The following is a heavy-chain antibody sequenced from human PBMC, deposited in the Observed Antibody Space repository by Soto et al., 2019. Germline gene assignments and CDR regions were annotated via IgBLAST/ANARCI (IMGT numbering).Heavy chain of an antibody. Sequence: EVHLVASGGGLVKPGGALSLSCAVSGFTFSSCTMNWVRPAPGKGLEWVSSISPSSGHIYYADSVKGRFTISRDNAKNSLFLQMNSLSGEDTAVYYCAGCSGGACHKNYGMDVWGQWTTVPVSS. D-gene: IGHD2-15*01. J-gene: IGHJ6*02. CDR2: ISPSSGHI. CDR3: AGCSGGACHKNYGMDV. CDR1: GFTFSSCT. V-gene: IGHV3-21*06.